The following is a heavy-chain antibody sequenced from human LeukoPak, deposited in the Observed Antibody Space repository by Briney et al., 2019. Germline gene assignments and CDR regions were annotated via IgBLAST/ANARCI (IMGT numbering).Heavy chain of an antibody. CDR1: GGTFSSYA. V-gene: IGHV1-69*04. D-gene: IGHD6-6*01. CDR2: IIPILGIA. CDR3: APEQISIAARPPFDY. J-gene: IGHJ4*02. Sequence: ASVKVSCKASGGTFSSYAISWVRQAPGQGLEWMGRIIPILGIANYAQKFQGRVTITADKSTSTAYMELSSLRSEDTAVYYCAPEQISIAARPPFDYWAREPWSPSPQ.